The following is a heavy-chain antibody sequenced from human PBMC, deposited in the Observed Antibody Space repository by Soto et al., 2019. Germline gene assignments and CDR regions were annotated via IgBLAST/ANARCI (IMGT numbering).Heavy chain of an antibody. Sequence: SETLSLTCTVSGGSISSGDYYWSWIRQPPGKGLEWIGYIYYSGSTYYNPSLKSRVTISVDTSKNQFSLKLSSVTAADTAVYYWARTYYDFWSGYNWFDPWGQGTLVTVSS. CDR1: GGSISSGDYY. CDR2: IYYSGST. CDR3: ARTYYDFWSGYNWFDP. J-gene: IGHJ5*02. V-gene: IGHV4-30-4*01. D-gene: IGHD3-3*01.